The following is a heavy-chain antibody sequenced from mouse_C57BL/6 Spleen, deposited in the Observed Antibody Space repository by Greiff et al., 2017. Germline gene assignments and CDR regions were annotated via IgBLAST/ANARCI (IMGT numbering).Heavy chain of an antibody. CDR2: IYPGDGDT. CDR3: ANLGFDC. CDR1: GYAFSSSW. J-gene: IGHJ2*01. Sequence: VQLQQSGPELVKPGASVKISCKASGYAFSSSWMNWVKQRPGKGLEWIGRIYPGDGDTNYNGKFKGKATLTADKSSSTAYMQLSSLTSEDSAVYFCANLGFDCWGQGTTLTVSS. D-gene: IGHD4-1*01. V-gene: IGHV1-82*01.